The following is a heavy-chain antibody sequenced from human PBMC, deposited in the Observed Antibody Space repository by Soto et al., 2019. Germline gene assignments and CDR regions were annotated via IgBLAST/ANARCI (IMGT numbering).Heavy chain of an antibody. CDR3: ARDLAGSGNLDY. CDR1: GGSISSGGYY. J-gene: IGHJ4*02. D-gene: IGHD3-10*01. CDR2: IYYSGST. V-gene: IGHV4-31*03. Sequence: SETLSLTCTVSGGSISSGGYYWSWIRQHPGKGLEWIGYIYYSGSTYYNPSLKSRVTISVDTSKNQFSLKLSSVTAADTAVYYCARDLAGSGNLDYWGQGTLVTVSS.